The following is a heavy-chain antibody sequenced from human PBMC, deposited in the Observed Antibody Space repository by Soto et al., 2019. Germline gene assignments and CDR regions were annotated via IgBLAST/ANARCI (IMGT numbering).Heavy chain of an antibody. D-gene: IGHD4-17*01. V-gene: IGHV2-5*02. Sequence: QITLKESGPTLVKPTQTLTLTCTFSGFSLSTSGVGVGWIRQPPGKALEWLALIYWDDDKRYSPSLKSRLTITKDTSKHQVVLTMTNMDPVDTATYYCAQLPGTVTPGYWGQGTLVTVSS. CDR1: GFSLSTSGVG. J-gene: IGHJ4*02. CDR3: AQLPGTVTPGY. CDR2: IYWDDDK.